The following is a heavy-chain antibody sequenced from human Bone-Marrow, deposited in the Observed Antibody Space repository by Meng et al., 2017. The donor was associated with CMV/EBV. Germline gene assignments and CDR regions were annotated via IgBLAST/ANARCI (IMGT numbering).Heavy chain of an antibody. D-gene: IGHD3/OR15-3a*01. Sequence: QVQLQQWGAGLLKPSETLSLTCAVYGGSFSGYYWSWSRQPPGKGLEWIGEINHSGSTNYNLSLKSRVTIPLDTSKNQFSLKLGSVTAADTAVYYCARDKEGILGHWGQGTLVTVSS. CDR2: INHSGST. J-gene: IGHJ4*02. CDR1: GGSFSGYY. V-gene: IGHV4-34*02. CDR3: ARDKEGILGH.